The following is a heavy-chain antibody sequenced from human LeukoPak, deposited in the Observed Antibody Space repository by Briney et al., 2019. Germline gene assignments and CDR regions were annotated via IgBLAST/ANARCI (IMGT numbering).Heavy chain of an antibody. CDR2: ISAYSGHT. Sequence: ASVKVSCKASGYTFTSYGITWVRQAPGQGLEWMGWISAYSGHTKYAQKVQGRVTMTTDTSTSTAYMELSSLRSEDTAVYYCARDNDSRDPPHFDYWGQGTLVTVSS. V-gene: IGHV1-18*01. CDR1: GYTFTSYG. D-gene: IGHD3-16*01. J-gene: IGHJ4*02. CDR3: ARDNDSRDPPHFDY.